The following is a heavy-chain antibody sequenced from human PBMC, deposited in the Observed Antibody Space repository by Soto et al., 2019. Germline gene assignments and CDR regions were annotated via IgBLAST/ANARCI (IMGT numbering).Heavy chain of an antibody. CDR1: GYTFTSYD. CDR3: ARAKSVGVAATFRRKETKGGMEV. J-gene: IGHJ6*02. Sequence: ASVKVSCKASGYTFTSYDINWVRQATGQGLEWMGWMNPNSGNTGYAQKFQGRVTMTRNTSISTAYMELSSLRSEDTAVYYCARAKSVGVAATFRRKETKGGMEVWGQGTTVTVSS. CDR2: MNPNSGNT. V-gene: IGHV1-8*01. D-gene: IGHD2-15*01.